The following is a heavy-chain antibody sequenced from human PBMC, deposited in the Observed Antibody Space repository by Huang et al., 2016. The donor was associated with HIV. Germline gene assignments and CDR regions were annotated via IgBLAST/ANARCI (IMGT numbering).Heavy chain of an antibody. CDR1: TFTFGGYW. V-gene: IGHV3-7*03. D-gene: IGHD1-7*01. CDR3: ATKTGAMDI. J-gene: IGHJ6*02. Sequence: VESGGRLVQPGGSIRLSCVGSTFTFGGYWLSWVRQTAGKGLEWVANIRQDESEKYYVDSVKGRFNISRDNAKKVLFLEMNNVTVEDTATYYCATKTGAMDIWGQGTTVTVS. CDR2: IRQDESEK.